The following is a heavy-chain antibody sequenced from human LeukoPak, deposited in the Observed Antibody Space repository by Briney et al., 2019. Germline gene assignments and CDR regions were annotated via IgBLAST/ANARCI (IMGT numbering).Heavy chain of an antibody. CDR1: GFTFSSYS. CDR3: ARTYYYDSSGYYYPGWFDY. CDR2: ISSSSSYI. Sequence: GGSLRLSCAASGFTFSSYSMNWVRQAPGKGLEWVSSISSSSSYIYYADSVKGRFTISRDNAKNSLYLRMNSLRAEDTAVYYCARTYYYDSSGYYYPGWFDYWGQGTLVTVSS. J-gene: IGHJ4*02. D-gene: IGHD3-22*01. V-gene: IGHV3-21*01.